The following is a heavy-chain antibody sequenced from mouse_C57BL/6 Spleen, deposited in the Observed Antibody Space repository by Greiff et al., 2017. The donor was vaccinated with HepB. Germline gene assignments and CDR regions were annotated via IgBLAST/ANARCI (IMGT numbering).Heavy chain of an antibody. D-gene: IGHD2-4*01. CDR3: ARQSIYYDYDGDYAMDY. Sequence: QVQLQQPGAELVKPGASVKLSCKASGYTFTSYWMHWVKQRPGRGLEWIGRIDPNSGGTKYNEKFKSKATLTVDKPSSTAYMQLSSLTSEDSAVYYWARQSIYYDYDGDYAMDYWGQGTSVTVSS. V-gene: IGHV1-72*01. CDR2: IDPNSGGT. J-gene: IGHJ4*01. CDR1: GYTFTSYW.